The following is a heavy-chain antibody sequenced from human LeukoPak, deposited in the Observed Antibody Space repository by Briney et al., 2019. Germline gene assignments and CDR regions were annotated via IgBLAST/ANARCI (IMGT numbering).Heavy chain of an antibody. CDR2: MNAGNGNT. J-gene: IGHJ1*01. D-gene: IGHD6-13*01. CDR1: RYTFTSYA. CDR3: ARLSAPGVLHKYSSSWSAEYFQH. V-gene: IGHV1-3*01. Sequence: ASVKVSCKASRYTFTSYAMHWVRQAPGQRLEWMGWMNAGNGNTKYSQKFQGRVTITRDTSASTAYMELSSLRSDDTAVYYCARLSAPGVLHKYSSSWSAEYFQHWGQGTMVTVSS.